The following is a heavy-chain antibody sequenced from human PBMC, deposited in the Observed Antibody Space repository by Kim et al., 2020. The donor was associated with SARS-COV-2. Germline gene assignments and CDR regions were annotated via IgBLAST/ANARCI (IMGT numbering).Heavy chain of an antibody. Sequence: GGSLRLSCAASGFSFSSYGMHWVRLAPGKGLEWVAVIWYDGSIKYYTDSVKGRFTISRDNSKNTLYLQLNSLRAEDTAVYYCARDLHFLEWFSLRQLGMDFWGQGTTVTVSS. V-gene: IGHV3-33*01. D-gene: IGHD3-3*01. CDR3: ARDLHFLEWFSLRQLGMDF. CDR1: GFSFSSYG. CDR2: IWYDGSIK. J-gene: IGHJ6*02.